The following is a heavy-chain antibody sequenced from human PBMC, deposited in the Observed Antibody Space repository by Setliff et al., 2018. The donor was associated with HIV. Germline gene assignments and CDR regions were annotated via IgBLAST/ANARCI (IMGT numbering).Heavy chain of an antibody. J-gene: IGHJ3*01. CDR1: GYTFGSFG. Sequence: GASVKVSCKGSGYTFGSFGISWVRQAPGQGLEWMGWMSGYNGNTNSGQKFQDRVIMTTDTSTTTAYMELSSLRSEDTAVYYCARGQASNDYGVSFWGQGTMVTVSS. D-gene: IGHD4-17*01. CDR2: MSGYNGNT. V-gene: IGHV1-18*01. CDR3: ARGQASNDYGVSF.